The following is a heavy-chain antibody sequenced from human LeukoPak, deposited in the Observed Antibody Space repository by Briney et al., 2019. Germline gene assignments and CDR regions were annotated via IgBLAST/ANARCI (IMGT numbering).Heavy chain of an antibody. CDR3: ARESDPGYSGYPTLDY. CDR1: GFTFSSYA. CDR2: ISYDGSNK. J-gene: IGHJ4*02. D-gene: IGHD5-12*01. V-gene: IGHV3-30-3*01. Sequence: GGSLRLSCAASGFTFSSYAMHWVRQAPGKGLEWVAVISYDGSNKYYADSVKGRFTISRDNSKNTLYLQMNSLRAEDTAVYYCARESDPGYSGYPTLDYWGQGTLVTVSS.